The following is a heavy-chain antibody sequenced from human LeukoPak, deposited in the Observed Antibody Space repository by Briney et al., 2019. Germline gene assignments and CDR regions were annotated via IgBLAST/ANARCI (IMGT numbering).Heavy chain of an antibody. CDR1: GFTFSSYG. Sequence: PGRSLRLSCAASGFTFSSYGMHWVRQAPGKGLEWVAVIWYDGSNKYYADSVKGRFTISRDNSKNTLYLQMNSLRAEDTAVYYCAREGRSVTMDRGAPNYYYYGMDVWGQGTTVTVSS. J-gene: IGHJ6*02. CDR2: IWYDGSNK. D-gene: IGHD3-10*01. CDR3: AREGRSVTMDRGAPNYYYYGMDV. V-gene: IGHV3-33*01.